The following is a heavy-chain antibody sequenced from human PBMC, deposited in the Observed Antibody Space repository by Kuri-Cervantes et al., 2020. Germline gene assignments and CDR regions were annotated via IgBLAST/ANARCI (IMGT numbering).Heavy chain of an antibody. Sequence: GGSLRLSCAASGFTFSSYSMNWVRQAPGKGLEWVSYISSSSRTIYYADSVKGRFTISRDNAKNSLYLQMNSLRAEDTAVYYCAKVSGAMATGPYYFDYWGQGTLVTVSS. CDR1: GFTFSSYS. J-gene: IGHJ4*02. CDR2: ISSSSRTI. V-gene: IGHV3-48*01. CDR3: AKVSGAMATGPYYFDY. D-gene: IGHD5-18*01.